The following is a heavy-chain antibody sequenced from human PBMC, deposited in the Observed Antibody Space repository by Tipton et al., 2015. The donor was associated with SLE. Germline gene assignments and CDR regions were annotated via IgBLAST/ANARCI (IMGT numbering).Heavy chain of an antibody. V-gene: IGHV3-23*01. J-gene: IGHJ6*03. CDR3: AKDKPITVVRGVIIKYMDV. D-gene: IGHD3-10*01. Sequence: SLRLSCEASGFIFKDYSMTWVRQTPGKGLEWVSTISGGSTYYADSVKGRFTISRENSKNTLYLQMNSLRAEDTAVYYCAKDKPITVVRGVIIKYMDVWGKGTTVTVSS. CDR2: ISGGST. CDR1: GFIFKDYS.